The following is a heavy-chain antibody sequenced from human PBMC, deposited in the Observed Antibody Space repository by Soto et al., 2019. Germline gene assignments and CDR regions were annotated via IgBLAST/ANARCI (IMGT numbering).Heavy chain of an antibody. D-gene: IGHD2-21*01. J-gene: IGHJ4*02. CDR1: GFTFSNYG. CDR3: ARGLHSLSDY. V-gene: IGHV3-33*01. Sequence: QVQLVESGGGVVQPGGSLRLSCAASGFTFSNYGMHWVRQAPGKGLEWVAVIWCDGNNKYYADSVKGRFTISRDNSNNMLYVQMTSLRAEDTAVYYCARGLHSLSDYWGQGTLVTVSS. CDR2: IWCDGNNK.